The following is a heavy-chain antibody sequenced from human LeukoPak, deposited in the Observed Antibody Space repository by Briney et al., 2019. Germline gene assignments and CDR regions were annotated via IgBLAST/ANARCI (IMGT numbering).Heavy chain of an antibody. D-gene: IGHD4-17*01. V-gene: IGHV4-38-2*02. CDR2: IYHSGST. J-gene: IGHJ4*02. CDR1: GYSLSSVYY. CDR3: ARGSWGTVTTSYFDY. Sequence: PSETLSLTCTVSGYSLSSVYYWGWIRQPPGKGLEWIGSIYHSGSTYYNPSLKSRVTISVDTSKNQSSLKLSSVTAADTAVYYCARGSWGTVTTSYFDYWGQGTLVTVSS.